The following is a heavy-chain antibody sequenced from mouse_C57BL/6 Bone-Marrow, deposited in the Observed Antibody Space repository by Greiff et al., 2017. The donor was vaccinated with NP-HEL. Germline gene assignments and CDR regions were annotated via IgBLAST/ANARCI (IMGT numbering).Heavy chain of an antibody. CDR1: GFTFSSYA. Sequence: EVKLVESGGGLVKPGGSLKLSCAASGFTFSSYAMSWVRQTPEKRLEWVATISDSGSYTYYPDNVKGRFTISRDNAKNNLYLQMSHLKSEDTAMYFCARNVVTTEDFDYWGQGTTLTVSS. V-gene: IGHV5-4*03. CDR3: ARNVVTTEDFDY. D-gene: IGHD2-2*01. CDR2: ISDSGSYT. J-gene: IGHJ2*01.